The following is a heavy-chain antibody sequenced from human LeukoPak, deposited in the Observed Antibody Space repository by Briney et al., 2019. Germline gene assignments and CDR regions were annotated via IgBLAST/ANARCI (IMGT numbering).Heavy chain of an antibody. CDR2: IQYDGSNE. V-gene: IGHV3-30*02. D-gene: IGHD3-10*01. CDR3: AKDPNIITMVRDYFDY. Sequence: PGGSLRLSCAASGFTFSSYGMHWVRQAPGKGLQWVAYIQYDGSNEQYAHSVKGRFRISRDSSKNILYLQMNSLRAEDTAVYYCAKDPNIITMVRDYFDYWGQGTLVTVSS. J-gene: IGHJ4*02. CDR1: GFTFSSYG.